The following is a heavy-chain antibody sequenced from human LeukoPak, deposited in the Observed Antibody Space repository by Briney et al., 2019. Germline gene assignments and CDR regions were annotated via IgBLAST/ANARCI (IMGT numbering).Heavy chain of an antibody. CDR2: INQSGST. Sequence: KPSETLSLTCAVYGGSFTESYWNWIRQAPRKGLEWIGEINQSGSTSYNPSLKSRVTISVDTSKNQFSLKLSNVTAADTAVYYCVKKRWTYHDACDVWGQGTMVTVSS. J-gene: IGHJ3*01. V-gene: IGHV4-34*01. CDR1: GGSFTESY. CDR3: VKKRWTYHDACDV. D-gene: IGHD5-24*01.